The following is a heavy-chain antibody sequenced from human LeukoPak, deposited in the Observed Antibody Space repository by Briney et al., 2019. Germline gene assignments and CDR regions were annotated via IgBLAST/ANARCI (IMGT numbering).Heavy chain of an antibody. J-gene: IGHJ6*03. CDR3: ARLRISMVRGVIMDYYYYMDV. CDR1: GGSISSYY. CDR2: MYTSGIT. D-gene: IGHD3-10*01. Sequence: SETLSLTCTVSGGSISSYYWSWIRQPPGKGLEWIGYMYTSGITNYNPSLKSRVTISVDTSKNQFSLKLSSVTAADTAVYYCARLRISMVRGVIMDYYYYMDVWGKGTTVTVPS. V-gene: IGHV4-4*09.